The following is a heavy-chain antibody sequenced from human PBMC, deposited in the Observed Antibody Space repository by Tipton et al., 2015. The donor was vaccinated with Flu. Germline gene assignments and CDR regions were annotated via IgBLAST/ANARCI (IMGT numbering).Heavy chain of an antibody. CDR3: ARDDYRFWSSYPYYYYYGMDV. D-gene: IGHD3-3*01. J-gene: IGHJ6*02. CDR2: IYHTGST. V-gene: IGHV4-38-2*02. Sequence: LRLSCAASGFAFNSYAMSWVRQAPGKGLEWIGSIYHTGSTYYNPSLQSRVTMSMDTSKNHFSVKLSSVTAADTAVYYCARDDYRFWSSYPYYYYYGMDVWGQGTTVTVSS. CDR1: GFAFNSYA.